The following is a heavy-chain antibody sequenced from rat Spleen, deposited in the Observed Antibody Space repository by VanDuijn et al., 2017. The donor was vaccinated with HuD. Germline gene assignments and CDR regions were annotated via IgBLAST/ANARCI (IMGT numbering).Heavy chain of an antibody. CDR2: IWAGGGT. D-gene: IGHD1-7*01. CDR1: GFSLMTYH. CDR3: ARRTMGPFDH. J-gene: IGHJ2*01. V-gene: IGHV2-72*01. Sequence: QLQLKESGPGLVQPSQTLSLTCTVSGFSLMTYHVSWVRQAPGKSLVWMGTIWAGGGTNYNSAVQSRLSISRDTSKSQVFLEMNSLQPEDTGTYYCARRTMGPFDHWGQGVMVTVSS.